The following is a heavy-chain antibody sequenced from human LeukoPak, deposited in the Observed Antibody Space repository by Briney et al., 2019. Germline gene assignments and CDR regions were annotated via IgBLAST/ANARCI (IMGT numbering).Heavy chain of an antibody. CDR2: IIPIFGTA. V-gene: IGHV1-69*13. Sequence: SVKVSCKASGGTFSSYAISWVRQAPGQGLEWMGGIIPIFGTANYAQKFQGRVTITADESTSTAYMELSSLRSEDTAVHYCASSRIVVVYYYYYGMDVWGQGTTVTVSS. D-gene: IGHD3-22*01. J-gene: IGHJ6*02. CDR1: GGTFSSYA. CDR3: ASSRIVVVYYYYYGMDV.